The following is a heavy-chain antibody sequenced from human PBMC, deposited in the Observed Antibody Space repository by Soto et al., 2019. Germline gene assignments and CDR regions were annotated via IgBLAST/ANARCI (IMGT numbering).Heavy chain of an antibody. Sequence: ASVKVSCEVSGYTLTELSMHWVRQAPGKGLECMGGFDPEDGETIYAQKFQGRVTMTEDTSTDTAYMELSSLRSEDTAVYYCATDSMATITEDFDYWGQGTLVTVSS. CDR2: FDPEDGET. CDR3: ATDSMATITEDFDY. CDR1: GYTLTELS. V-gene: IGHV1-24*01. D-gene: IGHD5-12*01. J-gene: IGHJ4*02.